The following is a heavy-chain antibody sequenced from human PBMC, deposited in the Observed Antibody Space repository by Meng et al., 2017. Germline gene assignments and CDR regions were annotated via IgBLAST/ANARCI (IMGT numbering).Heavy chain of an antibody. CDR1: GGTFSSYA. D-gene: IGHD6-13*01. CDR2: IIPIFGTA. V-gene: IGHV1-69*01. CDR3: ARRLSSSWGPYFDY. Sequence: QVQVMQSGAEVKKAGSSVKVSRKASGGTFSSYAISWVRQAPGQGLEWMGGIIPIFGTANYAQKFQGRVTITADESTSTAYMELSSLRSEDTAVYYCARRLSSSWGPYFDYWGQGTLVTVSS. J-gene: IGHJ4*02.